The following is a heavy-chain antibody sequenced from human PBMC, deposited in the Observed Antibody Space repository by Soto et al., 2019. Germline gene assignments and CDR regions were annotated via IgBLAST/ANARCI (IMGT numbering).Heavy chain of an antibody. V-gene: IGHV4-61*01. CDR1: GGSISLERFY. Sequence: QVQLQESGPGLVKPSETLSLTCTVSGGSISLERFYWTWIRQPPGKGLEWIGYVSHTGATNYNPSRQSRVDTSVDTSSNQFSLKLRSLTAADTAVYFCAREFSSAHVTYYDFWGQGTLVSVSA. CDR3: AREFSSAHVTYYDF. CDR2: VSHTGAT. J-gene: IGHJ4*02.